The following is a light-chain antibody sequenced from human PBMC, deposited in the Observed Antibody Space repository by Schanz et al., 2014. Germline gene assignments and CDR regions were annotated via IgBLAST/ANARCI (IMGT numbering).Light chain of an antibody. J-gene: IGLJ3*02. Sequence: QSALTQPRSVSGSPGQSVTISCTAARSDVGGYNYVSWYQQHPGKAPKLMIYYVTKRPSGVPDRFSGSRSGNTASLTISGLQAEDEADYYCSSYTGSTYWVFGGGTKLTVL. CDR3: SSYTGSTYWV. V-gene: IGLV2-11*01. CDR2: YVT. CDR1: RSDVGGYNY.